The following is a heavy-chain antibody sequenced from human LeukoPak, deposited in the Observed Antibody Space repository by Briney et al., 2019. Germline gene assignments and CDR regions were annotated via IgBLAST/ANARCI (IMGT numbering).Heavy chain of an antibody. CDR1: GFTVSSNY. J-gene: IGHJ6*02. CDR2: IYSGGST. V-gene: IGHV3-66*02. D-gene: IGHD4-23*01. CDR3: AGGGKIYYYYGMDV. Sequence: GSLRLSCAASGFTVSSNYMSWVRQAPGKGLEWVSVIYSGGSTYYADSVKGRFTISRDNSKNTLYLQMNSLRAEDTAVYYCAGGGKIYYYYGMDVWGQGTTVTVSS.